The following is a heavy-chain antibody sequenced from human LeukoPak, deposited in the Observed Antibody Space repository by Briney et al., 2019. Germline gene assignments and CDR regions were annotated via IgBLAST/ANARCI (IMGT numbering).Heavy chain of an antibody. J-gene: IGHJ4*02. Sequence: GGSLRLSCAASGFIVSSNYMSWVRQAPGKGLEWVSVIYSGDSTYYADSVKGRFTISRDNSKNTLYLQMNSLRAEDTAVYYCARGRAMTRYLYWGQGTPVTVSS. CDR2: IYSGDST. CDR1: GFIVSSNY. CDR3: ARGRAMTRYLY. D-gene: IGHD4-11*01. V-gene: IGHV3-53*01.